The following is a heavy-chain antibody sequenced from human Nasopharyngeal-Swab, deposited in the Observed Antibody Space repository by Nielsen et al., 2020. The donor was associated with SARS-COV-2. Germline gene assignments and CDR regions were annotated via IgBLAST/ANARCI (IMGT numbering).Heavy chain of an antibody. CDR3: ARVPGSSGWYSRFGWFDP. D-gene: IGHD6-19*01. V-gene: IGHV6-1*01. Sequence: SQTLSLTCAISGDRVSSNSAAWNWIRQSPSRGLEWLGRTYYRSKWYNDYAVSVKSRITINPDTSKNQFSLQLNSVTPEDTAVYYCARVPGSSGWYSRFGWFDPWGQGTLVTVSS. CDR1: GDRVSSNSAA. CDR2: TYYRSKWYN. J-gene: IGHJ5*02.